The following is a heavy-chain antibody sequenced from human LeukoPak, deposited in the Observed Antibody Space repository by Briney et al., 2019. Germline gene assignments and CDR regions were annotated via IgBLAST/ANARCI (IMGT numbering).Heavy chain of an antibody. Sequence: GGSLRLSCAASGFTFSSYWMSWVRQAPGKGLEWVANIKHDGTEGYSVDSVKGRFAISRDNAKNSLYLQMNRLRAEDTAVYYCARGDFWSGDYTDAFDIWGQGTMVTVSS. CDR3: ARGDFWSGDYTDAFDI. CDR2: IKHDGTEG. V-gene: IGHV3-7*04. CDR1: GFTFSSYW. D-gene: IGHD3-3*01. J-gene: IGHJ3*02.